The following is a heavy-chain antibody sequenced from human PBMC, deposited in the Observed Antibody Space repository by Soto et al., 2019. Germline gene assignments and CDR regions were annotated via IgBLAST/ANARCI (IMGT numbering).Heavy chain of an antibody. J-gene: IGHJ3*02. Sequence: GGSLRLSCAASGFTFSTYAMNWVRQAPGRGLEWVSTIDGSDGNRYYAASVKGRFTISRDNSKNTLFLQMSSLRAEDTAVYYYAKRLGGYGGGGYDIWGQGTRVTVSS. V-gene: IGHV3-23*01. CDR2: IDGSDGNR. CDR3: AKRLGGYGGGGYDI. D-gene: IGHD4-17*01. CDR1: GFTFSTYA.